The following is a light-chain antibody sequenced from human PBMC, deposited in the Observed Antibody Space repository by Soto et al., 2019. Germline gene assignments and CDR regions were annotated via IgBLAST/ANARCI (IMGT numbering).Light chain of an antibody. V-gene: IGKV3-15*01. CDR3: QQSYSTPWT. Sequence: EIVLTQSPATLSLSPGERSTLSCRASQSVSSNLAWYQQKPGQAPRLLIYGASTRATGIPARFSGSGSGTDFTLTISTLQPEDFATYYCQQSYSTPWTFGQGTTVDIK. CDR2: GAS. J-gene: IGKJ1*01. CDR1: QSVSSN.